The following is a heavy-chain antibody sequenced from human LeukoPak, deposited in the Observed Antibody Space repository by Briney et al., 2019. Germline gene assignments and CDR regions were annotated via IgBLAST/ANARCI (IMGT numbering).Heavy chain of an antibody. J-gene: IGHJ4*02. Sequence: GGSLRLSCTASGFTLIDYNMNWVRQPPGKGLEWVSYISSSSSTMYYEDSVKGRFTISRDNARNSLYLQMNSLSDEDTAVYYCARDFLTGYFDYWGQGTLVTVSS. V-gene: IGHV3-48*02. CDR2: ISSSSSTM. CDR1: GFTLIDYN. D-gene: IGHD3-9*01. CDR3: ARDFLTGYFDY.